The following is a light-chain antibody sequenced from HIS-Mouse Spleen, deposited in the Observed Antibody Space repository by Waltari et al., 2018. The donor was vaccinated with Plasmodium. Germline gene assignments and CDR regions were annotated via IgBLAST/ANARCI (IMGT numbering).Light chain of an antibody. CDR3: CSYAGSYTFV. CDR1: SSDVGGYNY. CDR2: DVS. V-gene: IGLV2-11*01. J-gene: IGLJ1*01. Sequence: QSALTQPRSVSGSPGQSVTISCTGTSSDVGGYNYVSWYQQHPGKAPKLSIYDVSKRPSGVPDRFSCSKSGNTASLTISGRQAEDEADYYCCSYAGSYTFVFGTGTKVTVL.